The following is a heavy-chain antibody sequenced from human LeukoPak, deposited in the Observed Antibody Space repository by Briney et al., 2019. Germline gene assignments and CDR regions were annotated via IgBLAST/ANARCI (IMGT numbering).Heavy chain of an antibody. CDR1: GYTFTSYG. D-gene: IGHD1-26*01. Sequence: ASVKVSCKASGYTFTSYGISWVRQAPGQGLEWMGWISAYNGNTNYAQKLQGRVTMTTDTSTSTAYMELRSLRSDDTAVYYCATEAPGVGPNYYGMDVWGQRTTVTVSS. CDR2: ISAYNGNT. V-gene: IGHV1-18*01. J-gene: IGHJ6*02. CDR3: ATEAPGVGPNYYGMDV.